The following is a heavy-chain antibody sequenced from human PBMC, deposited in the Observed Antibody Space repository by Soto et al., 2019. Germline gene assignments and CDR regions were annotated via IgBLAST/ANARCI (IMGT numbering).Heavy chain of an antibody. V-gene: IGHV4-39*02. Sequence: SETLSLTCSVSGYSVTSSDYYWAWIRQPPGKGLEWIGSMFYSGLTYYNPSLKSRVTLSVDTSKNQFSVRLNSVTAADTAVYYCARDSTLAYWGQGTLVTVSS. CDR3: ARDSTLAY. CDR2: MFYSGLT. J-gene: IGHJ4*02. CDR1: GYSVTSSDYY.